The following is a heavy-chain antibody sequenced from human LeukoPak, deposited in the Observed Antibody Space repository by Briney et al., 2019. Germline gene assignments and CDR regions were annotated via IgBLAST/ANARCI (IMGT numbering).Heavy chain of an antibody. J-gene: IGHJ3*02. CDR1: GGSISSGSYY. CDR2: IYTSGST. V-gene: IGHV4-61*02. Sequence: PSETLSLTCTVSGGSISSGSYYWSWIRPPAGKGLEWIGRIYTSGSTNYNPSLKSRVTISVDTSKNQFSLKLSSVTAADTAVYYCARSWGIFGVVRYAFDIWGQGTMVTVSS. D-gene: IGHD3-3*01. CDR3: ARSWGIFGVVRYAFDI.